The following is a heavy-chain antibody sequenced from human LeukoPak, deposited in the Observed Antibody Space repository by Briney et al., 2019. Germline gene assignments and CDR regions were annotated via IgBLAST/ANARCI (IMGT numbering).Heavy chain of an antibody. J-gene: IGHJ4*02. CDR3: ARDGNYYDSSGYYHYFDY. Sequence: GGSLRLSYAASGFTFSSYWMHWVRQAPGKGLVWVSRINSDGSSTSYADSVKGRFTISRDNAKNTLYLQMNSLRAEDTAVYYCARDGNYYDSSGYYHYFDYWGQGTLVTVSS. CDR2: INSDGSST. CDR1: GFTFSSYW. D-gene: IGHD3-22*01. V-gene: IGHV3-74*01.